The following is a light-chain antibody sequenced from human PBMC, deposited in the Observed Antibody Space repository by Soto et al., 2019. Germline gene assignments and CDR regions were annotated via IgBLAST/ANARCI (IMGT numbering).Light chain of an antibody. CDR2: DAS. CDR3: QQRSDWIT. J-gene: IGKJ5*01. V-gene: IGKV3-11*01. Sequence: ETMLTPTPGTPSLSPGGRATLSCRASQSVSNSLAWFQQKPGQAPRLLIYDASNRATGIPARFSGSGSGTDFTLTISSLEPEDFAVYYCQQRSDWITFGQGTRLEIK. CDR1: QSVSNS.